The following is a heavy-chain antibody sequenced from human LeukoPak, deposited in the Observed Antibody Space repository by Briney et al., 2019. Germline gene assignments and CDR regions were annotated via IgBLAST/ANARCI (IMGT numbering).Heavy chain of an antibody. CDR1: GFTFSSYD. J-gene: IGHJ3*02. Sequence: PGGSLRLSCAASGFTFSSYDMHWVRQATGKGLEWVSAIGTAGDTYYPGSVKGRLTISRENAKNSLYLQMNSLRAGDTAVYYCARAERNDAFDIWGQGTMVTVSS. V-gene: IGHV3-13*01. D-gene: IGHD1-1*01. CDR3: ARAERNDAFDI. CDR2: IGTAGDT.